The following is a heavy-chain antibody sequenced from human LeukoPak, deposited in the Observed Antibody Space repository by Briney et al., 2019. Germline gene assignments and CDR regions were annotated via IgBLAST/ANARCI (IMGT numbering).Heavy chain of an antibody. V-gene: IGHV1-69*04. D-gene: IGHD6-13*01. CDR1: GGTFSSYA. J-gene: IGHJ5*02. CDR3: ARSWFMKGCFDP. Sequence: SVKVSCKASGGTFSSYAISWVRQAPGQGLEWMGRIIPILGIANYAQKFQGRVTITADKSTSTAYMEPSSLRSEDTAVYYCARSWFMKGCFDPWGQGTLVTVSS. CDR2: IIPILGIA.